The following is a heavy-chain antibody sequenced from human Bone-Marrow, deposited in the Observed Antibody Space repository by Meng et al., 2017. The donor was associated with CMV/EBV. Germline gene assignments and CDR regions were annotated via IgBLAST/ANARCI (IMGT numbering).Heavy chain of an antibody. CDR1: GYSISSGYY. CDR2: IYHSGST. Sequence: SETLSLTCTVSGYSISSGYYWGWIRQPPGKGLEWIAIIYHSGSTYYNPSLKSRVTISVDTSKNQFSLRLSSVTAADTAMYYCARVSSGNYGIAYWGQGPLVTVSS. J-gene: IGHJ4*02. CDR3: ARVSSGNYGIAY. V-gene: IGHV4-38-2*02. D-gene: IGHD3-22*01.